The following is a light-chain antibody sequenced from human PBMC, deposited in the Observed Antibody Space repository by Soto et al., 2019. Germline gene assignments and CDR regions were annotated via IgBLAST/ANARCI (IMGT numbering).Light chain of an antibody. Sequence: DIVMTQTPATLSVYPGGRATLSCRASQSVRNNLAWYQQKPGQAPRLLIYGASSRATGIPDRFSGSGSGTDFTLTISRLGPEDFAVYYCHQYDSWTFGQGTKVDI. CDR3: HQYDSWT. CDR2: GAS. V-gene: IGKV3D-15*01. J-gene: IGKJ1*01. CDR1: QSVRNN.